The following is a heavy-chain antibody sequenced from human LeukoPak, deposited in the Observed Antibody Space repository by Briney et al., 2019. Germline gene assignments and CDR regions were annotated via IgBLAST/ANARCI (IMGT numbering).Heavy chain of an antibody. J-gene: IGHJ4*02. CDR1: GGSISSGGYY. CDR2: IYYSGST. Sequence: SETLSLTCTVSGGSISSGGYYWSWIRQHPGKGLEWIGYIYYSGSTYYNPSLKSRVTISVDTSKNQFSLKLSSVTAADTAVYYCAREDHYTNGVCRIIDYWGQGILVTVSS. D-gene: IGHD2-8*01. CDR3: AREDHYTNGVCRIIDY. V-gene: IGHV4-31*03.